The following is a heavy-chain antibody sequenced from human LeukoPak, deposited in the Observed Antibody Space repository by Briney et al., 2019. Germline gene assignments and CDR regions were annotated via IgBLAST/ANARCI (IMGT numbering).Heavy chain of an antibody. J-gene: IGHJ4*02. CDR2: MDWDDDK. D-gene: IGHD3-22*01. CDR1: GFSLSTSGMC. V-gene: IGHV2-70*11. CDR3: ARTTYYYDSSGYYYVDY. Sequence: SGPTLVNPTQTLTLTCTFSGFSLSTSGMCVSWIRQPPGKALEWLARMDWDDDKYYSTSLKPRLTISKDTSTNQVVLTMPNMDPVDTATYYCARTTYYYDSSGYYYVDYWGQGTLVTVSS.